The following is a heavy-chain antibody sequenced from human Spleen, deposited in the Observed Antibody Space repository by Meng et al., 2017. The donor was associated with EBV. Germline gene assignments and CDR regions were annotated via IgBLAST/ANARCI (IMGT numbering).Heavy chain of an antibody. CDR2: IYSSGAT. Sequence: VQLMESGAGLVKPSATLFLTCTVYAGSVPSGLYYGRWIRQPRRKGLEWIGHIYSSGATYYNPSLQSRVAISRDTSKNQFSLRMSSVTTADTAVCYCARENRDHYDTSDSWGQGTLVTVSS. CDR1: AGSVPSGLYY. D-gene: IGHD3-22*01. CDR3: ARENRDHYDTSDS. V-gene: IGHV4-61*01. J-gene: IGHJ4*02.